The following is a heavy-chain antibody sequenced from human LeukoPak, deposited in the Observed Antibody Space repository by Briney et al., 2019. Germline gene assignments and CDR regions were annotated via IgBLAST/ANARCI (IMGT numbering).Heavy chain of an antibody. V-gene: IGHV6-1*01. J-gene: IGHJ4*02. CDR3: ARAQRWLPFTY. CDR1: GASVSSNNAV. D-gene: IGHD6-19*01. Sequence: SQTLSLTCAISGASVSSNNAVWNWIRQSPSRGLEWLGRTYYMSKWYNDYAVSVKSRITINPDTSKNQFSLQLNSVTPEDTAVYYCARAQRWLPFTYWGQGTLVTVSS. CDR2: TYYMSKWYN.